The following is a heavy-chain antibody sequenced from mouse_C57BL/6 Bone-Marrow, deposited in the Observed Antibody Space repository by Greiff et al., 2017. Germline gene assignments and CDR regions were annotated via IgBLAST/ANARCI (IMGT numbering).Heavy chain of an antibody. V-gene: IGHV1-63*01. CDR3: SRRDYGAVFAY. D-gene: IGHD1-1*01. Sequence: QVQLQQPGAELVRPGTSVKMSCKASGYTFTNYWIGWVKQRPGHGLEWIGNIHPGGGYTNYNEKFKGKATLTADKSSSTAYMQFSSLTSEDSAVYYCSRRDYGAVFAYWGQGTLVTVSA. CDR1: GYTFTNYW. CDR2: IHPGGGYT. J-gene: IGHJ3*01.